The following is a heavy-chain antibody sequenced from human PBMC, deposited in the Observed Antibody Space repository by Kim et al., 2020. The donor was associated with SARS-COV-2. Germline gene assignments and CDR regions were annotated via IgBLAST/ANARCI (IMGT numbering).Heavy chain of an antibody. CDR1: GFTFSSYS. CDR2: ISSSSSYI. CDR3: ATPASGYYCSGGSCYYRYYYYYMDV. Sequence: GGSLRLSCAASGFTFSSYSMNWVRQAPGKGLEWVSSISSSSSYIYYADSVKGRFTISRDNAKNSLYLQMNSLRAEDTAVYYCATPASGYYCSGGSCYYRYYYYYMDVWGKGTTVTVSS. J-gene: IGHJ6*03. V-gene: IGHV3-21*01. D-gene: IGHD2-15*01.